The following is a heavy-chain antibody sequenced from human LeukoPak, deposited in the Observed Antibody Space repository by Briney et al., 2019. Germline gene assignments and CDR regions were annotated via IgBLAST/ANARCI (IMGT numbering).Heavy chain of an antibody. D-gene: IGHD2-2*01. CDR3: ARDLGRYCSSTTCPRWFDP. CDR1: GGSINSAGYN. Sequence: PSETLSLTCTVSGGSINSAGYNWYWIRQHPGKGLEWIGYIYYSGSTYYNPSLKSRLTISIDTSKNQFSLRLSSVTAADTAVYYCARDLGRYCSSTTCPRWFDPWGQGTLVTVPS. V-gene: IGHV4-31*03. J-gene: IGHJ5*02. CDR2: IYYSGST.